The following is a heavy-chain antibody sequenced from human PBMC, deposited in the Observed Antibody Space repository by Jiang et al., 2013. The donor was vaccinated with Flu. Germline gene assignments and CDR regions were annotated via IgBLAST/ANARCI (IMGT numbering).Heavy chain of an antibody. CDR3: ARQLLWFGELGAFDY. J-gene: IGHJ4*02. Sequence: PGLVKPSETLSLTCTVSGGSISSSSYYWGWIRQPPGKGLEWIGSIYYSGSTYYNPSLKSRVTISVDTSKNQFSLKLSSVTAADTAVYYCARQLLWFGELGAFDYWGQGTLVTVSS. CDR1: GGSISSSSYY. D-gene: IGHD3-10*01. CDR2: IYYSGST. V-gene: IGHV4-39*01.